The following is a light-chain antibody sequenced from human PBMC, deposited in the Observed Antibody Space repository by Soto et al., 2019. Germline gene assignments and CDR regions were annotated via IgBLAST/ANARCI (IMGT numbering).Light chain of an antibody. CDR2: DAS. J-gene: IGKJ5*01. Sequence: EIVLTQSPATLSLSPGERATLSCRASQSVSSYLAWYQQKPGQAPRLLIYDASSRAPGIPARFSGSGTGTDFTPTITSLEPQDSAVYHCQQRTNWPPITFGQGTKVDIK. CDR1: QSVSSY. CDR3: QQRTNWPPIT. V-gene: IGKV3-11*01.